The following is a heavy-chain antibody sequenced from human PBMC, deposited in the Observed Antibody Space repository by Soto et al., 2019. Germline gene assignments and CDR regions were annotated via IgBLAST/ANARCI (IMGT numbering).Heavy chain of an antibody. CDR2: IYYSGST. V-gene: IGHV4-59*01. J-gene: IGHJ4*02. Sequence: QVQLQDSGPGLVKPSETLSLTCTVSGGSISSYYWSWIRQPPGKGLEWFGYIYYSGSTNYNPSLRSRVTRSVDTSKSPFSMKLNSVTAADTAVYYCARGGGSPDYWGQGTLVTVSS. CDR3: ARGGGSPDY. CDR1: GGSISSYY. D-gene: IGHD1-26*01.